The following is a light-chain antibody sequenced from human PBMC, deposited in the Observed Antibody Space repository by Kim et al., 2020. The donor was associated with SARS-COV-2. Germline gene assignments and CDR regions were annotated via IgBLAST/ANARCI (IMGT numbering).Light chain of an antibody. V-gene: IGLV2-8*01. CDR3: SSYAGSNNLV. Sequence: GQPVTISCTGSRRDVGGYNDVTWYEQHPGKAHKLMIYEVSKRPSGVPDRFSGSKSGNTASLSVSGLQAEDGADYYCSSYAGSNNLVFGGGTQLTVL. J-gene: IGLJ2*01. CDR2: EVS. CDR1: RRDVGGYND.